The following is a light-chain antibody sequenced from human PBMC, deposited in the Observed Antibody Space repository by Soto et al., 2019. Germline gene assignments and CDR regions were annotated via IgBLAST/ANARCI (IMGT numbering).Light chain of an antibody. Sequence: DIQMTQSPSSLSASVGDRVTLTCRARQTISTYLNWYQQRPGKAPELLIYAASSLQSGVPSRFSGSGTGTDFTLTIDNLQPEDFATYYCQQTYTNPRTFGQGTRVEIK. J-gene: IGKJ1*01. CDR1: QTISTY. CDR3: QQTYTNPRT. V-gene: IGKV1-39*01. CDR2: AAS.